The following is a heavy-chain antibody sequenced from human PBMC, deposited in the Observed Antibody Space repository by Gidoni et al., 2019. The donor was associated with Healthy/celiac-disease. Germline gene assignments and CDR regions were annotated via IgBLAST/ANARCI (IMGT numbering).Heavy chain of an antibody. J-gene: IGHJ4*02. V-gene: IGHV3-30*18. CDR2: ISYDGSN. D-gene: IGHD3-3*01. CDR1: GFTFSSYG. Sequence: QVQLVESGGGVVQPGRSLRLSCAASGFTFSSYGMHWVRQAPGKGLEWVAVISYDGSNNYADSVKGRFTISRDNSKNTLYLQMNSLRAEDTAVYYCAKNYDFWSGYEDYWGQGTLVTVSS. CDR3: AKNYDFWSGYEDY.